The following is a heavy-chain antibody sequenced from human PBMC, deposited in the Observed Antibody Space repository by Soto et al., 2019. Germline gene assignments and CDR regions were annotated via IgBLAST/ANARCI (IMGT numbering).Heavy chain of an antibody. V-gene: IGHV4-39*01. Sequence: PSETLSLTCTVSGGSISDETHYWGCIRQPPGRGLEWIGTIYYTGFTYYNPSLKSRVTISVDTSKNQFSLKLSSVTAADTAVYYCASPKIAFYNWFDPWGQGTLVTVSS. J-gene: IGHJ5*02. CDR1: GGSISDETHY. D-gene: IGHD3-3*02. CDR3: ASPKIAFYNWFDP. CDR2: IYYTGFT.